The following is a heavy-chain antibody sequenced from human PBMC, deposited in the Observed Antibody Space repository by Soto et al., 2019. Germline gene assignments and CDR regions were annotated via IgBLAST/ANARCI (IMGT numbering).Heavy chain of an antibody. J-gene: IGHJ5*02. CDR3: ARESRWFDP. Sequence: EVQLVESGGGLVNPGGSLRLSCVASGFSFSNYNMNWVRQAPGKGLEWVSSISSRSSTNTYYADSVKGRFTISRDNAXXXXYLQMNSLRAEDTAVYYCARESRWFDPWGQGTLVAVSS. V-gene: IGHV3-21*01. CDR2: ISSRSSTNT. CDR1: GFSFSNYN.